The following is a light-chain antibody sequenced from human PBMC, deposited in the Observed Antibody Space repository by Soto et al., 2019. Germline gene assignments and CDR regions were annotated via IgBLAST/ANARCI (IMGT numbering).Light chain of an antibody. CDR1: QSVSSY. V-gene: IGKV3-11*01. J-gene: IGKJ1*01. CDR2: DAS. Sequence: EIVLTQSPATLSLSPGERATLSCRASQSVSSYFAWYQQKPGQAPRLLIYDASNRAPGIPARFSGSGSGTDFTLTISSLEHEDFAVYYCQQRSNWPVTFGQGTKVEIK. CDR3: QQRSNWPVT.